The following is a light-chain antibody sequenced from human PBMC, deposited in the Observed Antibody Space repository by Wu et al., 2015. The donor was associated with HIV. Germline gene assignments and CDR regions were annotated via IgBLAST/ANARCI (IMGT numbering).Light chain of an antibody. CDR3: HLYSSAWT. CDR2: GAS. V-gene: IGKV3-20*01. Sequence: EIVLTQSPGTLSLSPGERATLSCRASQSVGSTYLAWYQQKPGQAPRLLIYGASNRATGIPDRFSGSGSGTDFTLTIRRLEPEDLAVYYCHLYSSAWTSGQGTKVEVK. CDR1: QSVGSTY. J-gene: IGKJ1*01.